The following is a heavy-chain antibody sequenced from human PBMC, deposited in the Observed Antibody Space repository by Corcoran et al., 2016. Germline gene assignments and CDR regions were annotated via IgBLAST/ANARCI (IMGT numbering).Heavy chain of an antibody. Sequence: QVQLVESGGGMVQPGRSLRLSCAASGFTFSSYGMHWVRQAPGKGLEWVAVIWYDGSNKYYADSVKGRFTISRDNSKNTLYLQMNSRRAEDTAVYYCAREGVSGYPTYYFDYCGQGTLVTVSS. CDR2: IWYDGSNK. J-gene: IGHJ4*02. D-gene: IGHD3-3*01. CDR1: GFTFSSYG. CDR3: AREGVSGYPTYYFDY. V-gene: IGHV3-33*01.